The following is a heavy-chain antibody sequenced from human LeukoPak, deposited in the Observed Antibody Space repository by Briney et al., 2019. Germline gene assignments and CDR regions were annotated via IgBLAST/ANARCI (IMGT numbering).Heavy chain of an antibody. Sequence: ASVKVSCKASGYTFTSYAIHWVRQAPGQGLEWMGWITPSGGTNYPQKFQGRVAITWDTSITTAYMDLSRLRSDDTAVYYCARMRRVRADAFDIWGQGTMVTVSS. D-gene: IGHD6-19*01. CDR1: GYTFTSYA. J-gene: IGHJ3*02. CDR3: ARMRRVRADAFDI. CDR2: ITPSGGT. V-gene: IGHV1-2*02.